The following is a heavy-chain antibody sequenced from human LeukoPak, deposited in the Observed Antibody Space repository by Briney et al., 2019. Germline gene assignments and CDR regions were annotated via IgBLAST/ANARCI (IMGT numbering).Heavy chain of an antibody. CDR3: ARHGLKNVLRYFDWAVGAFDI. J-gene: IGHJ3*02. Sequence: SETLSLTCTVSGGSISSRSYYWGWIRQPPGKGLEWIGIIYYSGSTYSNPSLRSRVTISVDTSKNQFSLKLSSVTAADTAVYYCARHGLKNVLRYFDWAVGAFDIWGQGTMVTVSS. CDR1: GGSISSRSYY. V-gene: IGHV4-39*01. CDR2: IYYSGST. D-gene: IGHD3-9*01.